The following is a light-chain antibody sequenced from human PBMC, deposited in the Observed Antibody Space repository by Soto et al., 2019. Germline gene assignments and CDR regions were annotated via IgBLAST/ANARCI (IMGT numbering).Light chain of an antibody. J-gene: IGKJ1*01. Sequence: MTPYPANLSASPCESAHRSRRASQSIRSNLAWYQQKPGQAPRLLIYAVSTRATDIPGRFSGSGSGTEFTLTISSLQAEDAAVYYCQQYYSTRWTFGQRAKVDIK. V-gene: IGKV3-15*01. CDR2: AVS. CDR1: QSIRSN. CDR3: QQYYSTRWT.